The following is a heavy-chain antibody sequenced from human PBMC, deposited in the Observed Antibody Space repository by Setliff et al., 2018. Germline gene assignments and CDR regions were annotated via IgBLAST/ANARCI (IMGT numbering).Heavy chain of an antibody. Sequence: SVKVSCKASGGTFNTYGLSWVRQGPGQGLEWMGGIIPIIGEPNYAQKFQGRVTITADESTSTAYMELRSLKSEDTAVYYCAREALQRAGLYFFDIWGQGMLVTVSS. CDR3: AREALQRAGLYFFDI. J-gene: IGHJ4*02. CDR1: GGTFNTYG. V-gene: IGHV1-69*13. CDR2: IIPIIGEP. D-gene: IGHD3-10*01.